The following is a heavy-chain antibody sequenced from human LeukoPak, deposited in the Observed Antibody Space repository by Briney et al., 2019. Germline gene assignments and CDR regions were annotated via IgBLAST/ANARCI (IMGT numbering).Heavy chain of an antibody. CDR2: ISYDGSNK. CDR3: AKDVGPIAVPGLLDY. J-gene: IGHJ4*02. Sequence: GGSLRLSCAASGFTFSSYGMLWVRQAPGKGLEWVAVISYDGSNKYYADSVKGRFAISRDNSKNTLSLQMNSLRAEDTAVFYCAKDVGPIAVPGLLDYWGQGTLVTVSS. CDR1: GFTFSSYG. D-gene: IGHD6-19*01. V-gene: IGHV3-30*18.